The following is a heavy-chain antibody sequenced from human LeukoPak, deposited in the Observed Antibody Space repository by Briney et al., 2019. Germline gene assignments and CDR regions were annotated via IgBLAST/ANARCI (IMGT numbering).Heavy chain of an antibody. CDR3: VRGHRLVSPSPSFDY. CDR2: LYHTGRT. CDR1: GSPTSSGHY. D-gene: IGHD6-19*01. Sequence: PSETLSLTCSVSGSPTSSGHYWGWIRQPPGKGLEWIGSLYHTGRTSYNPSLKSRVTLAVDTSEKPFSLTMTSLTAADTAVYYCVRGHRLVSPSPSFDYWGPGALVCVSS. J-gene: IGHJ4*02. V-gene: IGHV4-38-2*02.